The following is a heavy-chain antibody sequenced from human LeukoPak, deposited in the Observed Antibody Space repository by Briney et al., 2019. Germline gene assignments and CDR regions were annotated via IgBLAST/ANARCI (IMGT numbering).Heavy chain of an antibody. V-gene: IGHV3-7*01. J-gene: IGHJ4*02. CDR3: ARDRYPLRF. CDR2: IKQDGSEK. D-gene: IGHD2-2*02. Sequence: PGGSLRLSCGASGFTFSSYWMSWVRQAPGKGREWVANIKQDGSEKYYVDSVKGRFTISRDNDKNSLYLQMNSLRAEDTAVYYCARDRYPLRFWGQGHLVTVPS. CDR1: GFTFSSYW.